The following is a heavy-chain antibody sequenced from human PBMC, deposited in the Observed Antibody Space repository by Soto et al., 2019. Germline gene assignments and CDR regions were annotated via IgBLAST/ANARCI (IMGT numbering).Heavy chain of an antibody. V-gene: IGHV3-30*18. D-gene: IGHD2-15*01. CDR1: GFTFSSYG. CDR2: ISYDGSNK. Sequence: QVQLVESGGGVVQPGRSLRLSCAASGFTFSSYGMHWVRQAPGKGLEWVAVISYDGSNKYYADSVKGRFTISRDNSKNTLDLQMNSLRAEDTAVYYCAKGLLRSYYYYGMDVWGQGTTVTVSS. CDR3: AKGLLRSYYYYGMDV. J-gene: IGHJ6*02.